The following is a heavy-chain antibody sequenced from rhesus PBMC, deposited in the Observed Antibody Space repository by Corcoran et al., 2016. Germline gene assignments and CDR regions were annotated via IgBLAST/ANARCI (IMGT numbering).Heavy chain of an antibody. CDR3: ARSSWNPLED. CDR2: IYWNDSK. CDR1: GFSISTSGTG. J-gene: IGHJ4*01. Sequence: QVTLKESGPALVKPTQTLTLTCTLSGFSISTSGTGVGWIRQPPGKALEWLASIYWNDSKYYRTSRESRLTHPKTPAKNPVVPTMANMDPVDTATDCCARSSWNPLEDWGQGVLGTVSS. D-gene: IGHD1-1-1*01. V-gene: IGHV2-95*01.